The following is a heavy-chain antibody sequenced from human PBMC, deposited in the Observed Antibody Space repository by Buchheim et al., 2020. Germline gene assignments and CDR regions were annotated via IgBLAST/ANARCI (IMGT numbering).Heavy chain of an antibody. Sequence: EVQLVESGGGLVQPGGSLRLSCAASGFTFSSYWMSWVRQAPGKGLEWVANIKQDGSEKYYVDSVKGRFTISRDNAKNSLYLQMNSLRAEDTAVYYCARAYLPSWIQLWLETYYFDYWGQGTL. D-gene: IGHD5-18*01. J-gene: IGHJ4*02. CDR3: ARAYLPSWIQLWLETYYFDY. CDR2: IKQDGSEK. V-gene: IGHV3-7*01. CDR1: GFTFSSYW.